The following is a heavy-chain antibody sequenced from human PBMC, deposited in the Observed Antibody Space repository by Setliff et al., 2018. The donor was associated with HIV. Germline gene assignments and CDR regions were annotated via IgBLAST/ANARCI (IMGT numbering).Heavy chain of an antibody. D-gene: IGHD3-16*01. CDR1: GGSFSGTYY. CDR3: ARVSTDYVWGSFLSSGPYYFDF. V-gene: IGHV4-61*09. CDR2: ISTSGTT. J-gene: IGHJ4*02. Sequence: KPSETLSLTCAVYGGSFSGTYYWSWIRQPAGMRLEWIGHISTSGTTNYNPSLKSRVTISADTSKSQFSLKLTSVTAADTAAYFCARVSTDYVWGSFLSSGPYYFDFWGQGALVTVSS.